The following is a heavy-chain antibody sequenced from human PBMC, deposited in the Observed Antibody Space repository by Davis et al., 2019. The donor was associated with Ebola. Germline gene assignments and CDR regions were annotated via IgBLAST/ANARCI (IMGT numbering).Heavy chain of an antibody. CDR3: VKDRRGSYAFDI. CDR1: GFTFNDYA. Sequence: GESLKISCSTSGFTFNDYAMHWVRQAPGRGLDFVSGINDNGGRTHYADSVKGRFIISRDSSRSTVYLQMSSLTVEDTALYYCVKDRRGSYAFDIWGQGTMVTVSS. J-gene: IGHJ3*02. D-gene: IGHD1-26*01. V-gene: IGHV3-64D*06. CDR2: INDNGGRT.